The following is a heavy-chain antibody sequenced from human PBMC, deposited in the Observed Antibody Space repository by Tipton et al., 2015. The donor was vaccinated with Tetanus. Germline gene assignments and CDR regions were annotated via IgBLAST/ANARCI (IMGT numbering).Heavy chain of an antibody. J-gene: IGHJ2*01. CDR1: GFTFRSYG. Sequence: LSLTCAASGFTFRSYGMHWVRQAPGKGLEWVALIWYDGSNKNYADSVKGRFTISRDNSKNTLYLQMNSLSAEDTAVYYCARDIAIVRARDWYFDVWGRGTLVTVSS. CDR3: ARDIAIVRARDWYFDV. D-gene: IGHD2/OR15-2a*01. CDR2: IWYDGSNK. V-gene: IGHV3-33*01.